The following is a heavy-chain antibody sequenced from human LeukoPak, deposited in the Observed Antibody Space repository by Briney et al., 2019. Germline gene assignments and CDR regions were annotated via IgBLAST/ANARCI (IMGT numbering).Heavy chain of an antibody. D-gene: IGHD3-10*01. CDR3: ARESYGSGSYKDY. V-gene: IGHV4-38-2*02. CDR2: IYHSGST. Sequence: SETLSLTCAVSGYSISSGYYWGWIRQPPGKGLEWIGSIYHSGSTYYNPSLKSRVTISVDMSKNQFPLKLSSVTAADTAVYYCARESYGSGSYKDYWGQGTLVTVSS. CDR1: GYSISSGYY. J-gene: IGHJ4*02.